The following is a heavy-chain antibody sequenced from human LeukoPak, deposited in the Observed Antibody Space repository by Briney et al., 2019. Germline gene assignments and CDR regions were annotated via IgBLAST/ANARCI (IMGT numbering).Heavy chain of an antibody. D-gene: IGHD6-19*01. V-gene: IGHV3-30*02. CDR3: AKVLWQWLAHYFDY. CDR1: GFTFSSYG. J-gene: IGHJ4*02. CDR2: IRYDGSNK. Sequence: PGGSLRLSCAASGFTFSSYGMHWVRQAPGKGLEWVAFIRYDGSNKYYADSVKGRFTISRDNSKNTLYLQMNSLRAEDTAVYYYAKVLWQWLAHYFDYWGQGTLVTVSS.